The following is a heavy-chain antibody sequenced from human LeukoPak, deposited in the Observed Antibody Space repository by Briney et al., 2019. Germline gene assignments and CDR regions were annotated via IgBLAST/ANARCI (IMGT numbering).Heavy chain of an antibody. CDR3: ARGGWYPESFQH. V-gene: IGHV4-59*11. J-gene: IGHJ1*01. D-gene: IGHD6-19*01. CDR1: GGSISSHY. Sequence: SETLSLTCTVSGGSISSHYWNWIRQPPGKGLEWIGYIYYSGSTNYNPSLKSRVTISVDTSKNQFSLKLSSVTAADTAVYYCARGGWYPESFQHWGQGALVTVSS. CDR2: IYYSGST.